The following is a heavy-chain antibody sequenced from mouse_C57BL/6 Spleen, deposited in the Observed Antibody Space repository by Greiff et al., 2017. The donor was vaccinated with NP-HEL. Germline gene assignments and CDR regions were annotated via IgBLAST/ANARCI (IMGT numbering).Heavy chain of an antibody. J-gene: IGHJ2*01. Sequence: VQLQQSGPELVKPGASVKISCKASGYTFTDYYMNWVKQSHGKSLEWIGDINPNNGGTSYNQKFKGKATLTVDKSSSTAYMELRSLTSEYSAVYYCARDYYGSSSDYWGQGTTLTVSS. D-gene: IGHD1-1*01. CDR2: INPNNGGT. CDR1: GYTFTDYY. V-gene: IGHV1-26*01. CDR3: ARDYYGSSSDY.